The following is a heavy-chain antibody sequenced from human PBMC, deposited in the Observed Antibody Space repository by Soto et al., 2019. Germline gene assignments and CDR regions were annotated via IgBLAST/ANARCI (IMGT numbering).Heavy chain of an antibody. CDR3: AKGITDTGGYHSYSMDV. J-gene: IGHJ6*02. D-gene: IGHD3-16*01. CDR2: ISGSGGIT. V-gene: IGHV3-23*01. CDR1: GFTFSSYA. Sequence: GGSLRLSCGASGFTFSSYAMSWVRQAPGKGLDWVSVISGSGGITYSADSVKGRFTISRDNSKNILYLQMNSLRAEETAVYYCAKGITDTGGYHSYSMDVWGQGSAVTVSS.